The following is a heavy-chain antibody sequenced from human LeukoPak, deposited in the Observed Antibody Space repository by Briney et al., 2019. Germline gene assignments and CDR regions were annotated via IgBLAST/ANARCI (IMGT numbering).Heavy chain of an antibody. CDR1: GDSISSSGYY. D-gene: IGHD3-10*01. CDR2: ISYSGIA. Sequence: PSETLSLTCTVSGDSISSSGYYWGWIRQPPGKGLEWITSISYSGIAYYNPSLKSRVTISVDTSKNRFSLKLTSVSVADTAVYYCARLQSWFRGIDYWGQGTLVTVSS. CDR3: ARLQSWFRGIDY. J-gene: IGHJ4*02. V-gene: IGHV4-39*01.